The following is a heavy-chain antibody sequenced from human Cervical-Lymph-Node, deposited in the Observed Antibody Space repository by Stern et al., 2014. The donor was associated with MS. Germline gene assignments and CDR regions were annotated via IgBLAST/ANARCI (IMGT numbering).Heavy chain of an antibody. J-gene: IGHJ4*02. V-gene: IGHV5-51*03. CDR1: GYLFDDYW. CDR2: IFPRDSNT. CDR3: ARSPATPSGYDRFDY. D-gene: IGHD5-12*01. Sequence: VQLMQSGAEVKKPGESLKISCEASGYLFDDYWIGWVRQMSGRGLELVAIIFPRDSNTRYSPSVQGQVTIPADKSISTAYLQWGSLRPSDPAMYYWARSPATPSGYDRFDYWGQGALVTVSS.